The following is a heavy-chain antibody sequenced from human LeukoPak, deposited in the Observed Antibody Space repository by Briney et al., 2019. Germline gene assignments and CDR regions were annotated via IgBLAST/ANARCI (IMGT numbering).Heavy chain of an antibody. CDR1: GGSINSGSYS. CDR3: ARADRSGYFGNVVAFDI. D-gene: IGHD3-22*01. CDR2: IHISGST. V-gene: IGHV4-61*02. J-gene: IGHJ3*02. Sequence: PSQTLSLTCTVSGGSINSGSYSWTWIRQPAGKGLEWIGRIHISGSTDYTPSLKSRVTISVDRSKNQFSLKLSSVTAADTAVYYCARADRSGYFGNVVAFDIWGQGTMVTVSS.